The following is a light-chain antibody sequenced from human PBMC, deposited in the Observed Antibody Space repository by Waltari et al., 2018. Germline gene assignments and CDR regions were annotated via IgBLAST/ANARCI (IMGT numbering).Light chain of an antibody. CDR2: WAS. J-gene: IGKJ1*01. CDR1: QSGLYSANNKNH. V-gene: IGKV4-1*01. CDR3: QQYYSLPWT. Sequence: DIVMTQSPDSLAVSLGERATINCKSSQSGLYSANNKNHLAWYQQKPGQPPKLLVYWASTRESGVPDRFSGGGSGTDFTLTISSLQAEDVAVYYCQQYYSLPWTFGQGTKVEIK.